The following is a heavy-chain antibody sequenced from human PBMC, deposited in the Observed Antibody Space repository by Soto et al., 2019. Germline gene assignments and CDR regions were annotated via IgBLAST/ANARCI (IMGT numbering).Heavy chain of an antibody. CDR2: ISYDGSNK. V-gene: IGHV3-30-3*01. J-gene: IGHJ3*02. CDR3: ARDFSSSSSWYDDAFDI. Sequence: QVQLVESGGGVGQPGRSLRLSCAASGFTFSSYAMHWVRQAPGKGLEWVAVISYDGSNKYYADSMKGRFTISRDNSKNTLYLQMNSLRAEDTAVYYCARDFSSSSSWYDDAFDIWGQGTMVTVSS. D-gene: IGHD6-13*01. CDR1: GFTFSSYA.